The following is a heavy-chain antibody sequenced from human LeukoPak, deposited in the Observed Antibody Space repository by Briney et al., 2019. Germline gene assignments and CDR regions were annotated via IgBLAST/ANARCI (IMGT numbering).Heavy chain of an antibody. Sequence: GGSLRLSCAASGFTFSSYSMNWVRQAPGKGLEWVSSISSSSSYIYYADSVKGRFTISRDNAKNSLYLQMNSLRAEDTAVYYCAKDGDRIAVAGLDYWGQGTLVTVSS. V-gene: IGHV3-21*04. CDR1: GFTFSSYS. J-gene: IGHJ4*02. D-gene: IGHD6-19*01. CDR2: ISSSSSYI. CDR3: AKDGDRIAVAGLDY.